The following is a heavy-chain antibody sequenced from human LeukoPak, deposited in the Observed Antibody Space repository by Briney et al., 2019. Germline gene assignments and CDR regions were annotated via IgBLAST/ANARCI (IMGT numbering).Heavy chain of an antibody. CDR3: ARHASGDSSSWYDVGFDP. CDR2: IYYSGRT. J-gene: IGHJ5*02. D-gene: IGHD6-13*01. CDR1: GGSISSYY. Sequence: PSETLSLTCTVSGGSISSYYWSWIRQPPGKGLEWIGYIYYSGRTNYNPSLKSRVTISVDTSKNQFSLKLSSVTAADTAVYYCARHASGDSSSWYDVGFDPWGQGTLVTVSS. V-gene: IGHV4-59*08.